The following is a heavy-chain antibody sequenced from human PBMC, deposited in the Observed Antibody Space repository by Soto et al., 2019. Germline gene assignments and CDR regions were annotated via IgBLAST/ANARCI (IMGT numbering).Heavy chain of an antibody. Sequence: ASVKVSCKASGYSFTSYAMHWVRQAYGQRLEWMGWINAGNGNTKYSQKFQGRVTITRDTSASTAYMELSSLRSEDTAVYYCARDRGPSSGYYPYWFDPWGQGTLVNVSS. CDR1: GYSFTSYA. J-gene: IGHJ5*02. CDR3: ARDRGPSSGYYPYWFDP. D-gene: IGHD3-22*01. CDR2: INAGNGNT. V-gene: IGHV1-3*01.